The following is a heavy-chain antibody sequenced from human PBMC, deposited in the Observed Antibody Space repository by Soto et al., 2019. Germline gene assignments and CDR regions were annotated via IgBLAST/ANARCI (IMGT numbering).Heavy chain of an antibody. CDR1: GSSISSGGYY. J-gene: IGHJ6*02. V-gene: IGHV4-31*03. Sequence: SETLSLTCTVSGSSISSGGYYWSWIRQHPGKGLERIGYIYYSGSTYYNPSLKSRVTISVDTSKNQFSLKLSSVTAADTAVYYCARKSGAAELDYYYYYYGMDVWGQGTTVTVSS. CDR3: ARKSGAAELDYYYYYYGMDV. D-gene: IGHD1-26*01. CDR2: IYYSGST.